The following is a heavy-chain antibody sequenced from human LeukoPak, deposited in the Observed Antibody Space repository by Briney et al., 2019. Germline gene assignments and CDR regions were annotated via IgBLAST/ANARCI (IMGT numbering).Heavy chain of an antibody. CDR3: ATDFYDST. CDR1: GFTFSNAW. Sequence: GGSLRLSCATSGFTFSNAWMNWVRQAPGKGLEWVGCIRSNSDGGTIDYAAPVKGRFTLSRDDSKTTLYLQMNSLQTEDTAVYYCATDFYDSTWGQGTLVTVSS. D-gene: IGHD3-22*01. V-gene: IGHV3-15*07. CDR2: IRSNSDGGTI. J-gene: IGHJ5*02.